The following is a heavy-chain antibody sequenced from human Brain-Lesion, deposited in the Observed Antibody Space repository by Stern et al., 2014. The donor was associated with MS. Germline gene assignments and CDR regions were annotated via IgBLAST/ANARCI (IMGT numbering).Heavy chain of an antibody. V-gene: IGHV4-61*02. D-gene: IGHD2-2*01. CDR2: IFNSGSP. J-gene: IGHJ6*02. CDR1: GGSISSGGYY. Sequence: VQLVESGPGLVKPSQTLSLSCTVSGGSISSGGYYWSWIRQPAGKGLEWIGRIFNSGSPRYTPSPKSRVPISIAPSKTHFSLRLTSMTAADTAVYYCARGRVVPGFQYYATDVWGQGTTVIVSS. CDR3: ARGRVVPGFQYYATDV.